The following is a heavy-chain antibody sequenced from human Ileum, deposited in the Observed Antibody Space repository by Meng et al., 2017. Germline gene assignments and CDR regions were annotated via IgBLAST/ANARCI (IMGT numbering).Heavy chain of an antibody. J-gene: IGHJ3*02. D-gene: IGHD4-23*01. CDR1: GFTFTSSA. Sequence: SVKVSCKASGFTFTSSAVQWVRQARGQRLEWIGWIVVGSGNTNYAQKFQERVTITRDMSTSTAYMELSSLRSEDTAVYYCAAESQGGNSGDAFDIWGQGTMVTVSS. V-gene: IGHV1-58*01. CDR2: IVVGSGNT. CDR3: AAESQGGNSGDAFDI.